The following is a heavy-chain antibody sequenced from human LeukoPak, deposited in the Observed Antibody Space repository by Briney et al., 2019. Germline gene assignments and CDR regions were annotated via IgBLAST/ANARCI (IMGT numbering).Heavy chain of an antibody. D-gene: IGHD3-10*01. V-gene: IGHV4-61*01. J-gene: IGHJ6*02. CDR2: IYYSGST. CDR3: ARDDGSEYYGMDV. CDR1: GGSISSSRYY. Sequence: SETLSLTCTVSGGSISSSRYYWAWIRQPPGKGLAWTGYIYYSGSTNYNPSLKSRVTISVDTSKNQFSLKLSSVTAADTAVYYCARDDGSEYYGMDVWGQGTTVTVSS.